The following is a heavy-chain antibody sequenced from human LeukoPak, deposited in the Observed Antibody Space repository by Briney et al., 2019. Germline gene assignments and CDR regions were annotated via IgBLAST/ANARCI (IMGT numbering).Heavy chain of an antibody. J-gene: IGHJ4*02. CDR1: GFTFSSYAMH. CDR2: IYSSGST. D-gene: IGHD1-26*01. Sequence: PGGSLRLSCAASGFTFSSYAMHWVRQPPGKGLEWIGNIYSSGSTYYNASLQSRVTISIDTSKNQFSLRLNSVTAADTAMYYCAKSGGYGLIDYWGQGTLVTVSS. V-gene: IGHV4-59*04. CDR3: AKSGGYGLIDY.